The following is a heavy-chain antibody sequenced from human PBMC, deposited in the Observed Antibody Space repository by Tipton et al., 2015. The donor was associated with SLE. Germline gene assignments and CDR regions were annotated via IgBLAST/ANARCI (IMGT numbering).Heavy chain of an antibody. CDR2: IYYTGTT. CDR1: GASIGGSTYF. CDR3: ARQPVLSCDFDY. D-gene: IGHD2-15*01. J-gene: IGHJ4*02. Sequence: TLSLTCTVSGASIGGSTYFWGWIRQPPGKGLEWIGSIYYTGTTYYSPSLKSRVTLSVDTSKNQFSLKVNSVTAADTAVYFCARQPVLSCDFDYWGQGNLVTVSS. V-gene: IGHV4-39*01.